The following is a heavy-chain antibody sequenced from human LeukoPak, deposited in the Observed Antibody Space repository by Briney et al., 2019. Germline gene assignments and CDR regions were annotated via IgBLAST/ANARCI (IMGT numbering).Heavy chain of an antibody. V-gene: IGHV1-3*03. J-gene: IGHJ2*01. CDR1: GYTFTSYA. Sequence: ASVKVSCKASGYTFTSYAMHWVRQAPGQRLEWMGWINAGNGNTKYSQEFQGRVTITRDTSASAVYMELSSLRSDDMAVYYCARDQSSSGYPMYWYFDLWGRGTLVTVSS. D-gene: IGHD3-22*01. CDR2: INAGNGNT. CDR3: ARDQSSSGYPMYWYFDL.